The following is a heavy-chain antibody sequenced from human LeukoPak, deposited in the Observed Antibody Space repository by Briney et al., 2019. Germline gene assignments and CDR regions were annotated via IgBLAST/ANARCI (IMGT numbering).Heavy chain of an antibody. CDR1: GFTFSDYY. V-gene: IGHV3-7*01. D-gene: IGHD3-22*01. J-gene: IGHJ4*02. CDR3: ARVGPRITMIVVVIAQYYFDY. Sequence: GGSLRLSCAASGFTFSDYYMSWVRQAPGKGLEWVANIKQDGSEKYYVDSVKGRFTISRDNAKNSLYLQMNSLRAEDTAVYYCARVGPRITMIVVVIAQYYFDYWGQGTLVTVSS. CDR2: IKQDGSEK.